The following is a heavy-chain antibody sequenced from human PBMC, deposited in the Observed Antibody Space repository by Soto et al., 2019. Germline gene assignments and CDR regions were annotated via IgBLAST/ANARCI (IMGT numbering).Heavy chain of an antibody. CDR1: GFTFSSYS. CDR2: ISSTSSYI. Sequence: GGSLRLSCTASGFTFSSYSMNWVRQAPGKGLEWVSSISSTSSYIYYADSVKGRFTISRDNAKNLLYLQMNSLRAEDTAVYYCARLLEMATIPYAGYFDYWGQGTLVTVSS. J-gene: IGHJ4*02. D-gene: IGHD5-12*01. CDR3: ARLLEMATIPYAGYFDY. V-gene: IGHV3-21*01.